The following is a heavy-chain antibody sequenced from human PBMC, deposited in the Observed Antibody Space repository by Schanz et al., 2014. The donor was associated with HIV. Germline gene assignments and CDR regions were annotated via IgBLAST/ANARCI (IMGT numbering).Heavy chain of an antibody. CDR2: INPTTGKT. CDR3: ARNQFQMLPFDS. D-gene: IGHD2-15*01. J-gene: IGHJ4*02. V-gene: IGHV1-2*02. Sequence: QVHLVQSGAEVKKPGASVKVSCKASGYTFSGYYIHWVRQAPGQGLEWMGWINPTTGKTYYTQKFRGRVTMTRDTSINTASLEVNRLMSDDTAVYYCARNQFQMLPFDSWGQGTLVTVSS. CDR1: GYTFSGYY.